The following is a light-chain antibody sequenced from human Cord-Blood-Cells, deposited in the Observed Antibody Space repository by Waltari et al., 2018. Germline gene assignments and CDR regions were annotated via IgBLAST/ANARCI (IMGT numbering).Light chain of an antibody. J-gene: IGKJ4*01. CDR3: QQSYSTPPLT. CDR2: AAS. CDR1: QSISSY. Sequence: IQMTQSPSSLSASVGDRVTITCPASQSISSYLNWYQQKPGKAPKLLIYAASSLQSGVPSRFSGSGSGTDFTLTISSLQPEDFATYYCQQSYSTPPLTFGGGTKVEIK. V-gene: IGKV1-39*01.